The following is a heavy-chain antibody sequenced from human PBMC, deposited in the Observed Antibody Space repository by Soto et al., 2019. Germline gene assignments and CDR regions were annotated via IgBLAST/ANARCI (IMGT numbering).Heavy chain of an antibody. CDR2: ISGSGGST. Sequence: RRLSCAASGFTFSSYAMSWVRQAPGKGLEWVSAISGSGGSTYYADSVKGRFTISRDNSKNTLYLQMNSLRAEDTAVYYCARDVVVPAAIRGYYYYGMDVWGQGTTVTVSS. D-gene: IGHD2-2*01. J-gene: IGHJ6*02. CDR3: ARDVVVPAAIRGYYYYGMDV. CDR1: GFTFSSYA. V-gene: IGHV3-23*01.